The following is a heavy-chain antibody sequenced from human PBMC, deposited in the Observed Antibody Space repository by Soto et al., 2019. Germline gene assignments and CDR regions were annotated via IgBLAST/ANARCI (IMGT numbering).Heavy chain of an antibody. D-gene: IGHD3-9*01. CDR1: GFSATASGVG. Sequence: QITLKESGPPLVKPTQTLTLTCAFSGFSATASGVGVAWVRQPPGKALEWLAVIYWDDGDQYRPSLKSRLTIVGDSTTQQLFLPGSNAGPMGSLISFSVRLVSAGVAYDLDACGAGTLVT. V-gene: IGHV2-5*02. J-gene: IGHJ5*02. CDR3: VRLVSAGVAYDLDA. CDR2: IYWDDGD.